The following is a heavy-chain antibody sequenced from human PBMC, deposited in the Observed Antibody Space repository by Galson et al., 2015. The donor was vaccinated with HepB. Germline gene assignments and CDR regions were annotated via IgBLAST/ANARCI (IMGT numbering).Heavy chain of an antibody. V-gene: IGHV1-2*04. CDR2: INPNSGGT. CDR1: GYTFTGYY. CDR3: ARGDIVVVPAASYYYYGMDV. J-gene: IGHJ6*02. D-gene: IGHD2-2*01. Sequence: SVKVSCKASGYTFTGYYMHWVRQAPGQGLEWMGWINPNSGGTNYAQKFQGWVTMTRDTSISTAYMELSRLRSDDTAVYYCARGDIVVVPAASYYYYGMDVWGQGTTVTVS.